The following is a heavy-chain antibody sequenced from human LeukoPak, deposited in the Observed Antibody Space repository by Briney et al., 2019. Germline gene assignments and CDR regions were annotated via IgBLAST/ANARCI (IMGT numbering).Heavy chain of an antibody. V-gene: IGHV1-69*13. CDR3: ARTLDIVVVPAATVDGMDV. CDR1: GYTFTTYP. CDR2: IIPIFGTA. J-gene: IGHJ6*02. Sequence: SVKVSCKASGYTFTTYPINWVRQAPGQGLEWMGGIIPIFGTANYAQKFQGRVTITADESTSTAYMELSSLRSEDTAVYYCARTLDIVVVPAATVDGMDVWGLGTTVTVSS. D-gene: IGHD2-2*01.